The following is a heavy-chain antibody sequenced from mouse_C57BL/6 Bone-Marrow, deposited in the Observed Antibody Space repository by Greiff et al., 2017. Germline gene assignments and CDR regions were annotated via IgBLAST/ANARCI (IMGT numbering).Heavy chain of an antibody. D-gene: IGHD1-1*01. CDR3: ASRDYYGSSFDY. V-gene: IGHV1-81*01. CDR2: IYPRSGTT. CDR1: GYTFTSYG. J-gene: IGHJ2*01. Sequence: VQLQESGAELARPGASVKLSCKASGYTFTSYGISWVKQRTGQGLEWIGEIYPRSGTTYYNEKFKGKATLTEDKSSSTAYMELSSLTSEDSAVYFCASRDYYGSSFDYWGQGTTLTVSS.